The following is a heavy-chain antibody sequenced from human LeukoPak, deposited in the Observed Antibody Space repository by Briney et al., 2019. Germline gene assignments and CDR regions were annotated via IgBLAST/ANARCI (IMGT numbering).Heavy chain of an antibody. J-gene: IGHJ4*02. Sequence: PSETLSLTCTVSDDYISSYYWGWIRQPPGKGLEWIGDIYYSGSTNYNPSLKSRVTMSVDTSKNQFSLMLSSVTAADTAVYYCARTQYCSSTSCYFGYFDYWGQGTLVTVSS. CDR3: ARTQYCSSTSCYFGYFDY. V-gene: IGHV4-59*01. CDR2: IYYSGST. CDR1: DDYISSYY. D-gene: IGHD2-2*01.